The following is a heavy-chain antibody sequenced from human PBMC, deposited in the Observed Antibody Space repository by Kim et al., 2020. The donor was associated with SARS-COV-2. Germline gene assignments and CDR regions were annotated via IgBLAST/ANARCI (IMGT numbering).Heavy chain of an antibody. J-gene: IGHJ6*03. CDR2: IYYSGST. D-gene: IGHD5-18*01. CDR1: GGSISSGGYY. CDR3: ARGSNLLPDYYYYYYMDV. V-gene: IGHV4-31*03. Sequence: SETLSLTCTVSGGSISSGGYYWSWIRQHPGKGLEWIGYIYYSGSTYYNPSLKSRVTISVDTSKNQFSLKLSSVTAADTAVYYCARGSNLLPDYYYYYYMDVWGKGTPVTVSS.